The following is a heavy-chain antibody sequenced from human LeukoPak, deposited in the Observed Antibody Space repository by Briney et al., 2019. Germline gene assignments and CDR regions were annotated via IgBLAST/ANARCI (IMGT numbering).Heavy chain of an antibody. CDR2: IYYSGST. CDR1: GGSISSYH. J-gene: IGHJ4*02. D-gene: IGHD3-10*01. Sequence: SETLSLTCTVSGGSISSYHWSWIRQPPGKGLEWIGYIYYSGSTNYNPSLKSRVTISVDTSKNQFSLNLRSVTAADTAVYYCARHGFRAGGSWIFDFWGQGTLVTVSP. V-gene: IGHV4-59*08. CDR3: ARHGFRAGGSWIFDF.